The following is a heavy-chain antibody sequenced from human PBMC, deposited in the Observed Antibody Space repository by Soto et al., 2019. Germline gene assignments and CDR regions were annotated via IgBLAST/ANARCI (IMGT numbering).Heavy chain of an antibody. V-gene: IGHV1-18*01. CDR1: GYTLTELS. CDR2: ISAYNGNT. Sequence: ASVKVSCKVSGYTLTELSMHWVRQAPGKGLEWMGWISAYNGNTNYAQKLQGRVTMTTDTSTSTAYMELRSLRSDDTAVYYCAGSQPGVAVAGTLSAGRAFDIWGQGTMVTVSS. J-gene: IGHJ3*02. D-gene: IGHD6-19*01. CDR3: AGSQPGVAVAGTLSAGRAFDI.